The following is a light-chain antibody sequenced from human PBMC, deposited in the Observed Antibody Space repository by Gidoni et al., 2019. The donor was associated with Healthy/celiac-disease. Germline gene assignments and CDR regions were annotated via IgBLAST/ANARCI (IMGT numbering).Light chain of an antibody. J-gene: IGKJ3*01. CDR2: DAS. Sequence: ELVFTQSPATLSLSPGERATLSCRASQSVSSHLAWYQQKPGQAPRLLIYDASNRATGIPARFSGSGSGTDFTLTISSLEPEDVAGYYCQQRSNWPSFTFGPGTKVDIK. V-gene: IGKV3-11*01. CDR3: QQRSNWPSFT. CDR1: QSVSSH.